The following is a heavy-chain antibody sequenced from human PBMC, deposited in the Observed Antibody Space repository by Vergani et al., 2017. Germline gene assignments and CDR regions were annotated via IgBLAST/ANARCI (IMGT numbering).Heavy chain of an antibody. V-gene: IGHV1-46*03. D-gene: IGHD2-2*01. CDR3: ARDTARGCSSTSCYPGAVYYYYGMDV. CDR2: INPSGGST. J-gene: IGHJ6*02. CDR1: GYTFTSYY. Sequence: QVQLVQSGAEVKKPGASVKVSCKASGYTFTSYYMHWVRQAPGQGLEWMGIINPSGGSTSYAQKFQGRVTMTRDTSTGTVYMELSSLRSEDTAVYYWARDTARGCSSTSCYPGAVYYYYGMDVWGQGTTVTVSS.